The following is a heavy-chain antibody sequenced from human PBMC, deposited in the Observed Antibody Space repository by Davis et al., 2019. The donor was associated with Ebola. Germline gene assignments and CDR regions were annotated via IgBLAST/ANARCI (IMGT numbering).Heavy chain of an antibody. CDR3: ASGGYFDPD. J-gene: IGHJ4*02. V-gene: IGHV3-48*04. CDR1: GFTFSSYS. CDR2: ISSSSSTI. Sequence: GESLKISCAASGFTFSSYSMNWVRQAPGKGLEWVSYISSSSSTIYYADSVKGRFTISRDNAKNSLYLQMNSLRAEDTAVYYCASGGYFDPDWGQGTLVTASS. D-gene: IGHD3-9*01.